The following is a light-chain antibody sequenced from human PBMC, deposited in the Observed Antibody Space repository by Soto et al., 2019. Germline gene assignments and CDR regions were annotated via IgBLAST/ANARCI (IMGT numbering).Light chain of an antibody. CDR1: SSNIGAGYD. CDR2: GNR. V-gene: IGLV1-40*01. J-gene: IGLJ3*02. CDR3: QSYDSSLSRRWV. Sequence: QSVLTQPPSVSGAPGQRVTISCTGSSSNIGAGYDVHWYQQLPGTAPKLVIYGNRNRPSGVPDRFSGSKSGTSASLAITGLQAEDEADYYCQSYDSSLSRRWVFGGGTKVTVL.